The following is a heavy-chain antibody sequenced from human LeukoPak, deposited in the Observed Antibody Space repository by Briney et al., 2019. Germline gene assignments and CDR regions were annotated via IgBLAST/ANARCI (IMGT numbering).Heavy chain of an antibody. J-gene: IGHJ6*02. CDR1: GFTFSSYA. D-gene: IGHD3-9*01. CDR3: AKFGEILTGPNYYYYGMDV. V-gene: IGHV3-23*01. CDR2: ISGSGGST. Sequence: GGFLRLSCAASGFTFSSYAMSWVRQAPGKGLEWVSAISGSGGSTYYADSVKGRFTISRDNSKNTLYLQMNSLRAEDTAVYYCAKFGEILTGPNYYYYGMDVWGQGTMVTVSS.